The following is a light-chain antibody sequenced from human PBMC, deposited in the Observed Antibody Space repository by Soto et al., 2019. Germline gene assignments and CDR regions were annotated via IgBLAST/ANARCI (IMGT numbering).Light chain of an antibody. CDR1: QSLSNSE. CDR2: GAS. CDR3: QQYGTSEII. Sequence: EIVLTQSPGTLSLSPGERATLSCRDSQSLSNSELAWYQQKPGQAPRLXIYGASSRETGVPDRYSASGSGTEFTLTISRLEPEDFAVFFCQQYGTSEIIFGQGTRLEIK. V-gene: IGKV3-20*01. J-gene: IGKJ5*01.